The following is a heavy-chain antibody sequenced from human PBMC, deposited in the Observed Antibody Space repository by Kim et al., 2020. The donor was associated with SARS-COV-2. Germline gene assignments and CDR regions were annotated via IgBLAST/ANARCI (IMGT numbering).Heavy chain of an antibody. CDR2: FSWNSVSL. Sequence: LRLSCAASGFTFGDYALHWVRQAPGKGLGWVSGFSWNSVSLGYGDPGRGGFPIYKDNAKNSLFLQMNSQRAENTALYHFAKDFGKGNQRPPRGGM. CDR3: AKDFGKGNQRPPRGGM. CDR1: GFTFGDYA. V-gene: IGHV3-9*01. D-gene: IGHD2-2*01. J-gene: IGHJ6*01.